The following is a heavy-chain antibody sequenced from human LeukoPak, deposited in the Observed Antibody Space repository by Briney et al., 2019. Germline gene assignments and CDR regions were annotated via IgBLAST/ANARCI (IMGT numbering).Heavy chain of an antibody. D-gene: IGHD4-23*01. Sequence: AGGSLRLSCGASGFTFGTYWMHWVRQAPGKGLVWVSGINSDGGTTNYADSVRGRFTISRDNAKNSLYLHMNSLRAEDTAVYYCARDYGGSSPFDYWGQGTLVTVSS. J-gene: IGHJ4*02. V-gene: IGHV3-74*01. CDR1: GFTFGTYW. CDR2: INSDGGTT. CDR3: ARDYGGSSPFDY.